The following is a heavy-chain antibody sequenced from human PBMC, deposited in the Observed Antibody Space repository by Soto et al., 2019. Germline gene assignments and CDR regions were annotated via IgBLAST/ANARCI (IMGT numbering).Heavy chain of an antibody. CDR3: ATGTWEFDSSGYYGDYFDY. Sequence: PGGSLRLSCAASGFTFSSYAMHWVRQAPGKGLEWVAVISYDGSNKYYADSVKGRFTISRDNSKNTLYLQMNSLRAEDTAVYYCATGTWEFDSSGYYGDYFDYWGQGTLVTVSS. CDR1: GFTFSSYA. J-gene: IGHJ4*02. D-gene: IGHD3-22*01. CDR2: ISYDGSNK. V-gene: IGHV3-30*04.